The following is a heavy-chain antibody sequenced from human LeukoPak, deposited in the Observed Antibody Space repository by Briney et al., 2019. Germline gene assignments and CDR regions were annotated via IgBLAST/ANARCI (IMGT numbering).Heavy chain of an antibody. CDR1: GYTFTGYY. CDR3: ARGRVDYYSSGRTDWFDP. J-gene: IGHJ5*02. CDR2: INPNSGGT. Sequence: ASVTVSFKASGYTFTGYYMHWVRQAPGQGLEWMGWINPNSGGTNYAQKFQGRVTMTRDTSISTAYMELSRLRSDDTAVYYCARGRVDYYSSGRTDWFDPWGQGTLVTVSS. D-gene: IGHD3-10*01. V-gene: IGHV1-2*02.